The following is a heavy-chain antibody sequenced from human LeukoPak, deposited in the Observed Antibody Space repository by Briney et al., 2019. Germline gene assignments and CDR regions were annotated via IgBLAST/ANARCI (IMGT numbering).Heavy chain of an antibody. D-gene: IGHD3-9*01. CDR1: GGTFSSYA. V-gene: IGHV1-69*11. Sequence: SVKVSCKASGGTFSSYAISWVRQAPGQGLEWMGRIIPILGTANYAQKFQGRVTITTDESTSTAYMELSSLRSEDTAVYYCARWYYDILTGYYHFDYWGQGTLVTVSS. CDR3: ARWYYDILTGYYHFDY. J-gene: IGHJ4*02. CDR2: IIPILGTA.